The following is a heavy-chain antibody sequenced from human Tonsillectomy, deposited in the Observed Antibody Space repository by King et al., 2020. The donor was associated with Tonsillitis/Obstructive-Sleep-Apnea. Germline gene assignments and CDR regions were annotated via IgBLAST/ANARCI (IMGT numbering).Heavy chain of an antibody. J-gene: IGHJ6*02. CDR3: ARDRGPFYGSGIYYSDGLDV. Sequence: VQLVESGGGLAQPGGSLRLSCSASGLTLSRFDMHWVRQAPGKGLEWVSAIGAAGDSYYPDSVKGRFNISREDAKNSLYLQMNSLRVGDTAVYYCARDRGPFYGSGIYYSDGLDVWGQGTTVTVSS. V-gene: IGHV3-13*04. D-gene: IGHD3-10*01. CDR2: IGAAGDS. CDR1: GLTLSRFD.